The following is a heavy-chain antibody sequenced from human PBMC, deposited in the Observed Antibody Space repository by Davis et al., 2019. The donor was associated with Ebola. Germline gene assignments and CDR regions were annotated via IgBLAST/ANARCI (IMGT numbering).Heavy chain of an antibody. CDR2: INPNSGGT. Sequence: ASVKVSCKASGYTFTGYYMHWVRQAPGQGLEWMGWINPNSGGTNYAQKFQGRVTMTRDTSISTAYMELSRLRSDDTAVYYCARDLWGAAADAFDYWGQGTLVTVSS. D-gene: IGHD6-13*01. CDR1: GYTFTGYY. J-gene: IGHJ4*02. CDR3: ARDLWGAAADAFDY. V-gene: IGHV1-2*02.